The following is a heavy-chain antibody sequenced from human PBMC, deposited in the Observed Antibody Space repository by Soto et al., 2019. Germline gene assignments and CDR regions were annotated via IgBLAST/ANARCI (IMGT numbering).Heavy chain of an antibody. Sequence: SETLSLTCTVSGGSISSGGYYWSWIRQHPGKGLEWIGYIYYSGSTYYNPSLKSRVTISVDTSKNQFSLKLSSVTAADTAVYYCARDWSGYDYMDAFDIWGQGTMVTVSS. CDR1: GGSISSGGYY. CDR2: IYYSGST. V-gene: IGHV4-31*03. D-gene: IGHD5-12*01. CDR3: ARDWSGYDYMDAFDI. J-gene: IGHJ3*02.